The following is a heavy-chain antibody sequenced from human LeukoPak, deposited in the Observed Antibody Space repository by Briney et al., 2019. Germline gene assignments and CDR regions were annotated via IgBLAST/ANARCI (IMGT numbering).Heavy chain of an antibody. CDR1: GYTFTGYY. J-gene: IGHJ4*02. CDR3: AGSRAHYYDSSGYYPILDY. D-gene: IGHD3-22*01. V-gene: IGHV1-2*02. Sequence: ASVKVSCKASGYTFTGYYMHWVRQAPGQGLEWMGWITPNSGGTNYAQKFQGRVTMTRDTSISTAYMELSRLRSDDTAVYYCAGSRAHYYDSSGYYPILDYWGQGTLVTVSS. CDR2: ITPNSGGT.